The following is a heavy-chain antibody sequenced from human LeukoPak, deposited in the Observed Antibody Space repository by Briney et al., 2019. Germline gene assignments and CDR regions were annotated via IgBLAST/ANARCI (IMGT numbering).Heavy chain of an antibody. CDR3: ARDGSAYNLDY. Sequence: GGSLRLSCAASGFTFSNAWMNWVRQAPGKGLEWVSRINNDGSWINYADSVKGRFTVSRDNAKNTLNLQMNSLRAEDTAVYFCARDGSAYNLDYWGQGVLVTVSS. D-gene: IGHD3-16*01. CDR1: GFTFSNAW. J-gene: IGHJ4*02. CDR2: INNDGSWI. V-gene: IGHV3-74*01.